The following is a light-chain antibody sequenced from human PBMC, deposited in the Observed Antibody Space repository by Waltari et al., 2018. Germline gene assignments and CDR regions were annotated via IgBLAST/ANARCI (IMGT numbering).Light chain of an antibody. J-gene: IGLJ2*01. V-gene: IGLV3-10*01. CDR1: DLPKRK. Sequence: SYELTQPPSVSVSPGQTARITCSGDDLPKRKASWYQQRSGQAPVLVISDDRDRPAGIPERFSGGTSGTMATLTISGTQVEDEADYYCFSIDTTGNHRVFGGGTRLTVL. CDR3: FSIDTTGNHRV. CDR2: DDR.